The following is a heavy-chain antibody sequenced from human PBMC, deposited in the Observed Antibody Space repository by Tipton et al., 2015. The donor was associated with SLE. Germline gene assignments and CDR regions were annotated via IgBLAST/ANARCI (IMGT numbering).Heavy chain of an antibody. Sequence: QLVQSGAELKKPGASVKVSCKASGYTFPNYVLNWVRQAPGQGLEWMGWISAHNGNTKLQQKFQGRVLTTTDTSTNTAFMELRGLRYDDTALYYCVRDAVGWFDTWGQGTLVTVSP. D-gene: IGHD2-15*01. CDR2: ISAHNGNT. CDR3: VRDAVGWFDT. J-gene: IGHJ5*02. CDR1: GYTFPNYV. V-gene: IGHV1-18*01.